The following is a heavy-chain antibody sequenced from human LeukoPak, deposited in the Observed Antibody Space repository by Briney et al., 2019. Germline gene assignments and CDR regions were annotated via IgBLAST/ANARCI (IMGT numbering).Heavy chain of an antibody. Sequence: SETLSLTCAVYGGSFSGYYWSWIRQPPGKGLEWIGEINHSGSTDYNPSLKSRVTISVDTSKNQFSLKLSSVTAADTAVYYCARKRVTMVRGVPLNWFDPWGQGTLVTVSS. J-gene: IGHJ5*02. CDR1: GGSFSGYY. V-gene: IGHV4-34*01. D-gene: IGHD3-10*01. CDR3: ARKRVTMVRGVPLNWFDP. CDR2: INHSGST.